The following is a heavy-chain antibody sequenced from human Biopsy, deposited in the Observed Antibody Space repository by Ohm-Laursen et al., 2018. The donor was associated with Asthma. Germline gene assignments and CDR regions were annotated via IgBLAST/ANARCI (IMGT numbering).Heavy chain of an antibody. J-gene: IGHJ6*02. D-gene: IGHD2-21*01. CDR1: GDSISSNSW. V-gene: IGHV4-4*02. CDR3: ARSVTGSLAYCAGDCSFHLDR. CDR2: IYYSGST. Sequence: SDTLSLTCAVSGDSISSNSWWTWVRQSPGRGLEWIGEIYYSGSTNYHPSLKGRVTISVAKSKNQFSLRLTSVTAADTAVYYCARSVTGSLAYCAGDCSFHLDRWGQGTTATVSS.